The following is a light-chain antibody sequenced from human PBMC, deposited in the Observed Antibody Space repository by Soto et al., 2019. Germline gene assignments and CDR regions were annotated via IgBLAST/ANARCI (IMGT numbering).Light chain of an antibody. CDR2: DTS. CDR1: QSVSSF. CDR3: QQYNSYPWT. J-gene: IGKJ1*01. Sequence: IVLTQSPATLSLSPGERVTLSCRASQSVSSFLAWYQQKPGQAPRLLIFDTSNRAAGVPARFSGSGSGTDFALTISSLEPEDFATYYCQQYNSYPWTFGQGTKVEIK. V-gene: IGKV3-11*01.